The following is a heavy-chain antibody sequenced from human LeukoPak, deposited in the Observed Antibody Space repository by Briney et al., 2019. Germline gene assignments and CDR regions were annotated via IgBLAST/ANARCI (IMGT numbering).Heavy chain of an antibody. CDR3: ARDPDYYDSSGYYNVFDY. D-gene: IGHD3-22*01. V-gene: IGHV3-30-3*01. J-gene: IGHJ4*02. Sequence: GGSLRLFCAASGFTFSSYAMLWVRQAPGKALEWVAVISYDGSNKYYADSVKGRFTISRDNSKNTLYLQMNSLRAEDTAVYYCARDPDYYDSSGYYNVFDYWGQGTLVTVSS. CDR1: GFTFSSYA. CDR2: ISYDGSNK.